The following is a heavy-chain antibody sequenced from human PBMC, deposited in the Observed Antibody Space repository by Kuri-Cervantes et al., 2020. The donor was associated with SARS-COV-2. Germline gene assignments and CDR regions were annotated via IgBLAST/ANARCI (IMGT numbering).Heavy chain of an antibody. J-gene: IGHJ3*02. D-gene: IGHD3-10*01. CDR2: IKQDESEK. CDR1: GFTFSSYW. V-gene: IGHV3-7*01. Sequence: GESLKISCAASGFTFSSYWMSWVRQAPGKGLEWVANIKQDESEKYYVDSVKGRFTISRDNAKNSLYLQMNSLRAEDTAVYYCARTTYGSGSYWGDAFDIWGQGTMVTVSS. CDR3: ARTTYGSGSYWGDAFDI.